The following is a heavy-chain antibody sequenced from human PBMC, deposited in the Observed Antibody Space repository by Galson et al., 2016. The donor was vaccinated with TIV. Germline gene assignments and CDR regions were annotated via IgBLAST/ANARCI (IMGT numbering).Heavy chain of an antibody. J-gene: IGHJ6*02. CDR3: AKDRVVDATYYYYYYGMDV. CDR2: ISDGGRT. CDR1: GLPININY. Sequence: SLRLSCAASGLPININYMTWVRQAPGKGLEWVSLISDGGRTYYSDSVKGRFTISRDNSKNTLYLQMNGLRAEDTAVYYCAKDRVVDATYYYYYYGMDVSGQGTAVTVSS. D-gene: IGHD1-26*01. V-gene: IGHV3-66*02.